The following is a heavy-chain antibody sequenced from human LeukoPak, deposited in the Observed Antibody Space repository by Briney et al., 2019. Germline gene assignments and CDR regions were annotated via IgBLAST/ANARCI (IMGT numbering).Heavy chain of an antibody. D-gene: IGHD4-17*01. J-gene: IGHJ4*02. Sequence: GGSLRLPCTASGFSFNTYWMTWVRQAPGKGLEWVANIKPDGDTTNYLDSVKGRFTISRDNAKSSLHLQMNGLTAEDTAVYYCSRGPSTTLTTFWGQGTMVTVSS. V-gene: IGHV3-7*01. CDR1: GFSFNTYW. CDR3: SRGPSTTLTTF. CDR2: IKPDGDTT.